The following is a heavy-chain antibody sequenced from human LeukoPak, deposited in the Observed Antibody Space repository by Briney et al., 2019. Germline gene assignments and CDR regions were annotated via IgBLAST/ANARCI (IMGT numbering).Heavy chain of an antibody. CDR1: GFTFSSYS. J-gene: IGHJ4*02. CDR2: ISSSSSTI. CDR3: AKDIAAYSSSQTFEY. D-gene: IGHD6-6*01. V-gene: IGHV3-48*04. Sequence: GGSLRLSCAASGFTFSSYSMNWVRQAPGKGLEWVSYISSSSSTIYYADSVKGRFTISRDNAKNSLYLQMNSLRAEDMALYYCAKDIAAYSSSQTFEYWGQGTLVTVSS.